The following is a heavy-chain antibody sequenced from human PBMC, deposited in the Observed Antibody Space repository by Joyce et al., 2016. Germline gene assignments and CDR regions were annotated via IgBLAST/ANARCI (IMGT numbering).Heavy chain of an antibody. Sequence: EVQLVESGGVVVQPGGSLRLSCAASGFTFDDYTMHWVRQAPGKGLEWVSLISWDGGSTYEADSVKGRFTISRDNSKNSLYLQMNSLRTEDTALYYCAKDRGGFGVVISSYLDYWGQGTLVTVSP. CDR1: GFTFDDYT. D-gene: IGHD3-3*01. J-gene: IGHJ4*02. CDR2: ISWDGGST. V-gene: IGHV3-43*01. CDR3: AKDRGGFGVVISSYLDY.